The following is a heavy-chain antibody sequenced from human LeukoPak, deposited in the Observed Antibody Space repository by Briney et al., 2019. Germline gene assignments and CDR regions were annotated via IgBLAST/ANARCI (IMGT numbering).Heavy chain of an antibody. CDR1: GYTFTCYY. J-gene: IGHJ4*02. D-gene: IGHD3-10*01. Sequence: ASVKVSFKSSGYTFTCYYMHWVRQAPGQGLEWMGWINPNSGGTNYAQKFQGRVTMTRDTSISTAYMELSRLRSDDTAVYYCARSWFGELSFDYWGQGTLVTVSS. CDR3: ARSWFGELSFDY. CDR2: INPNSGGT. V-gene: IGHV1-2*02.